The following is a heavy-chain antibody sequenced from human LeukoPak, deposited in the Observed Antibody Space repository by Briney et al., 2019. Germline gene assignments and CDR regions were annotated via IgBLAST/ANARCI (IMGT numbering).Heavy chain of an antibody. J-gene: IGHJ6*02. CDR1: GFTFSSYS. CDR2: ISSSSSYI. D-gene: IGHD2-2*01. CDR3: ARDRVPAAARDYYGMDV. Sequence: GGSLRLSCAASGFTFSSYSMNWVRQAPGKGLEWVSSISSSSSYIYYADSVKVRFTISRDNAKNSLYLQMNSLRAEDTAVYYCARDRVPAAARDYYGMDVWGQGTTVTVSS. V-gene: IGHV3-21*01.